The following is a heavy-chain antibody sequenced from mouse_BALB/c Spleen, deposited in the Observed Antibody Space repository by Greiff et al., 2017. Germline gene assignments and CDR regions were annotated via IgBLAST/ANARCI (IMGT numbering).Heavy chain of an antibody. Sequence: QVTLKVSGPGILQPSQTLSLTCSFSGFSLSTSGMGVSWIRQPSGKGLEWLAHIYWDDDKRYNPSLKSRLTISKDTSSNQVFLKITSVDTADTATYYCARGGDYYGYWGQGTLVTVSA. CDR3: ARGGDYYGY. CDR2: IYWDDDK. J-gene: IGHJ3*01. CDR1: GFSLSTSGMG. D-gene: IGHD1-1*01. V-gene: IGHV8-12*01.